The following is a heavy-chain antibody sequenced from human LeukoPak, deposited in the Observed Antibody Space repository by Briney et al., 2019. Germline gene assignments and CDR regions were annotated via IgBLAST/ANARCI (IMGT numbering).Heavy chain of an antibody. CDR3: ARGPDTSTWYYYYMDV. CDR1: GGSISSSSYY. Sequence: KPSETLSLTCTVSGGSISSSSYYWGWIRQPPGKGLEWIGSIYYSGSTYYNPSLKRRVTISVDTSKNQFSLKLSSVTAADTAVYYCARGPDTSTWYYYYMDVWGKGTTVTVSS. D-gene: IGHD6-13*01. CDR2: IYYSGST. V-gene: IGHV4-39*07. J-gene: IGHJ6*03.